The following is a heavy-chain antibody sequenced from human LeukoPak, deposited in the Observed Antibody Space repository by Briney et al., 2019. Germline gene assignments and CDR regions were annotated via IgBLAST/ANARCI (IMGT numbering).Heavy chain of an antibody. CDR1: EFTFEDYA. D-gene: IGHD6-13*01. V-gene: IGHV3-43D*03. J-gene: IGHJ4*02. CDR3: ARDSSSWYGTPYFAY. CDR2: ISWDGDTS. Sequence: GGSLRLSCAASEFTFEDYAMHWVRQAPGKSLEWVSLISWDGDTSDYADSVKGRFTISRDNAKNSLYLQMNSLRAEDTAVYYCARDSSSWYGTPYFAYWGQGTLVTVSS.